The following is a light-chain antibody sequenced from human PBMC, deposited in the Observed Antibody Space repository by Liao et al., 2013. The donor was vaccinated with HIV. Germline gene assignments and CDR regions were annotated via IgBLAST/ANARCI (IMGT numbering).Light chain of an antibody. Sequence: SYELTQPPSVSVSPGQTASIACSGAKLGDKFASWYQQKPGQSPVLVIYQDTKRPSGIPERFSGSNSGNTATLTISGTQPMDEADYYCQAWDINTVVFGGGTQLTVL. CDR2: QDT. CDR3: QAWDINTVV. J-gene: IGLJ3*02. V-gene: IGLV3-1*01. CDR1: KLGDKF.